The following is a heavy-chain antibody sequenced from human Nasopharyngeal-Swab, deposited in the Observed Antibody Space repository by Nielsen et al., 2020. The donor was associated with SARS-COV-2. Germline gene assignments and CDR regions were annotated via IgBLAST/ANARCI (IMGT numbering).Heavy chain of an antibody. CDR1: GYSFSSYW. V-gene: IGHV5-51*01. J-gene: IGHJ4*02. CDR2: MYPRDSDT. CDR3: ATAYNGNYYWDY. D-gene: IGHD1-7*01. Sequence: GESLKISWKGSGYSFSSYWIGWVRQMPGKGLEWMGIMYPRDSDTRYSPSFQGQVTISADKSISTAYLQWSSLKASDTTMYYCATAYNGNYYWDYWGQGTLVTVSS.